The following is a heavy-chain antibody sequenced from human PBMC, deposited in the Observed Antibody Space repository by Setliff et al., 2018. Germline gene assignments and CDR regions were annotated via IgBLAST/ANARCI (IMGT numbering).Heavy chain of an antibody. CDR1: GGSISSGGYY. CDR2: VYYSGTT. Sequence: SETLSLTCTVSGGSISSGGYYWSWIRQHPGKGLEFIGYVYYSGTTNYDPSLKSRVTISVDTSKNEFYLRMASVTSADTAVYYCVRSAVYCASDCYPRYFDSWGQGTLVNVSS. D-gene: IGHD2-21*01. J-gene: IGHJ4*02. V-gene: IGHV4-61*08. CDR3: VRSAVYCASDCYPRYFDS.